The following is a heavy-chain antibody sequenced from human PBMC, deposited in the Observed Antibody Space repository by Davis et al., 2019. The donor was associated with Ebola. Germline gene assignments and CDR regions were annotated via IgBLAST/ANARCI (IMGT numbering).Heavy chain of an antibody. CDR1: GGSFSGYY. CDR2: INHSGST. CDR3: ARRTGYSSSWYVSRLWDY. V-gene: IGHV4-34*01. Sequence: SETLSLTCAVYGGSFSGYYWSWXXXPPGXXXSXXGEINHSGSTNYNPSLKSRVTISVDTSKNQFSLKLSSLTAADTAVSYRARRTGYSSSWYVSRLWDYWGQGTLVTVSS. J-gene: IGHJ4*02. D-gene: IGHD6-13*01.